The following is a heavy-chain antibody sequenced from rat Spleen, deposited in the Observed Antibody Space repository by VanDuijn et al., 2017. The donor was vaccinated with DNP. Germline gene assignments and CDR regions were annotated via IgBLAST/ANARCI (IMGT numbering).Heavy chain of an antibody. CDR1: GFSLTSYT. V-gene: IGHV2-6*01. CDR2: ITSGGST. Sequence: QVQLKESGPGLVQPSQTLSLTCTVSGFSLTSYTVAWVRQPPGRGLEWIAAITSGGSTDYNSALKSRLSSRRDTSKSQVFLKMHCLQTEATATYCCAEEPGLGDAMDAWGQGTSVTVSS. J-gene: IGHJ4*01. D-gene: IGHD1-4*01. CDR3: AEEPGLGDAMDA.